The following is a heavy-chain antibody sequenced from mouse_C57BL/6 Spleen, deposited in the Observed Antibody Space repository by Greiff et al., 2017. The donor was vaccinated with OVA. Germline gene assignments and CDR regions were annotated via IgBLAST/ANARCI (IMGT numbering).Heavy chain of an antibody. J-gene: IGHJ1*03. CDR1: GFTFSDAW. V-gene: IGHV6-6*01. Sequence: EVKLVESGGGLVQPGGSMKLSCAASGFTFSDAWMDWVRQSPEKGLEWVAEIRHKANNHATYYAESVKGRFTISRDDSKSSVYLQMNSLRAEDTGSYYCTRYYGSSFHWYFDVWGTGTTVTVSS. CDR3: TRYYGSSFHWYFDV. CDR2: IRHKANNHAT. D-gene: IGHD1-1*01.